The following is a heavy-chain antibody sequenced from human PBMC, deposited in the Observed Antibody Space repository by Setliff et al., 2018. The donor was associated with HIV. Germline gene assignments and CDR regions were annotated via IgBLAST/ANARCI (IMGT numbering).Heavy chain of an antibody. V-gene: IGHV4-39*07. D-gene: IGHD3-3*01. Sequence: SETLSLTCSVSGGSISDNKYYWSWIRQPPGKGLEWTGSIYHTGKTYYNSALKNRLTISVDTSKNQFSLKLSSVTAADTAVYYCAREVRGVFFWYFDYWGQGTLVTVSS. CDR3: AREVRGVFFWYFDY. CDR1: GGSISDNKYY. J-gene: IGHJ4*02. CDR2: IYHTGKT.